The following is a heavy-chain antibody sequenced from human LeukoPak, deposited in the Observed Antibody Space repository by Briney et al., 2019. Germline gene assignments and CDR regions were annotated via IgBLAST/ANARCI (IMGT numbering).Heavy chain of an antibody. D-gene: IGHD5-18*01. Sequence: SETLSLTCTVSGGSITSYYWSWIRQAAGKGLEWIGRIYTSGSTNYNPSLKSRVTMSVDTSKNQFSLKLSSVTAADTAVYYCAMGMWIQPFDYWGQGTLVTVSS. CDR3: AMGMWIQPFDY. CDR2: IYTSGST. CDR1: GGSITSYY. V-gene: IGHV4-4*07. J-gene: IGHJ4*02.